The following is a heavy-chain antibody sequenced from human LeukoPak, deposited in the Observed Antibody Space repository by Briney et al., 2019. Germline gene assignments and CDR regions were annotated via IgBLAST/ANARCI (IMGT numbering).Heavy chain of an antibody. V-gene: IGHV3-15*01. CDR1: GFSFNNYW. CDR2: INRKTDSRTT. D-gene: IGHD3-9*01. Sequence: PGGSLRLSCAASGFSFNNYWMNWVRQAPGKGLEWVGRINRKTDSRTTAYRAPGQGRFTISRDDSKITLHLQMNSPKTDNTAVYYCTTGGSTIFQSARPPYYYYMDVWGKGTTVTVSS. J-gene: IGHJ6*03. CDR3: TTGGSTIFQSARPPYYYYMDV.